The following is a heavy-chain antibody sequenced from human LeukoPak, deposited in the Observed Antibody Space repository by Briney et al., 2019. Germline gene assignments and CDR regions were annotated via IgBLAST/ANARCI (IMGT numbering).Heavy chain of an antibody. J-gene: IGHJ4*02. Sequence: SETLSLTCTVSDGSISSYYWSWIRQPPGKGLEWIGYIYYSGSTNYNPSLKSRVTISVDTSKNQFSLKLSSVTAADTAVYYCARDRGSGSYYGTPLFDYWGQGTLVTVSS. D-gene: IGHD1-26*01. CDR2: IYYSGST. CDR1: DGSISSYY. CDR3: ARDRGSGSYYGTPLFDY. V-gene: IGHV4-59*01.